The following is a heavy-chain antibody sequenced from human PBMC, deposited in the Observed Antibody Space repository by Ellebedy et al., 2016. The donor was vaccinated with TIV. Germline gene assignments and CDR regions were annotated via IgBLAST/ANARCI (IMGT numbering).Heavy chain of an antibody. D-gene: IGHD4-17*01. J-gene: IGHJ4*02. V-gene: IGHV4-34*01. CDR2: INHSGST. CDR3: VRKLMGYGDSEDY. Sequence: SETLSLXCAVYGGSFSGYYWSWIRQPPGKGLEWIGEINHSGSTHYNPSLKSRVTISVDTSKNQSSLKLSSVTVADTAVYYCVRKLMGYGDSEDYWGQGTLVTVSS. CDR1: GGSFSGYY.